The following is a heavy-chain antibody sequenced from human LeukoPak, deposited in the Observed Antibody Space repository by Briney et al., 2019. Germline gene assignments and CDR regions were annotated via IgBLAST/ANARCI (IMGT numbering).Heavy chain of an antibody. CDR2: IRTIGYGGTA. Sequence: PGGSLRLSCTASGFTFGDYAMSWFRQAPGKGLEWVGFIRTIGYGGTAEYAASVKGRFTISRDDSKSIAYLQMNSLRADDTAVYYCAKDSGHSYGYSDYWGQGTLVTVSS. CDR1: GFTFGDYA. J-gene: IGHJ4*02. D-gene: IGHD5-18*01. V-gene: IGHV3-49*03. CDR3: AKDSGHSYGYSDY.